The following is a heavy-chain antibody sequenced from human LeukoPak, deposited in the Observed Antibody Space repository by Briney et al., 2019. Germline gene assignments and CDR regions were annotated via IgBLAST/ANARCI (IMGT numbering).Heavy chain of an antibody. CDR1: GFTFSSYG. Sequence: GGSLRLSCAASGFTFSSYGMHWVRQAPGKGLEWVAVIWYDGSNKYYADSVKGRFTISRDNSKNTLYLQMNSLRAEDTAVYYCANIAAAGTQDAFDIWGQGTMVTVSS. V-gene: IGHV3-33*06. CDR3: ANIAAAGTQDAFDI. D-gene: IGHD6-13*01. J-gene: IGHJ3*02. CDR2: IWYDGSNK.